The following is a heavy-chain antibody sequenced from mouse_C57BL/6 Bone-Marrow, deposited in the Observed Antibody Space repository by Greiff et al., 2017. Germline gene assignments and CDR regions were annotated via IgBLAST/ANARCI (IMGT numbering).Heavy chain of an antibody. CDR2: ISSGGSYT. Sequence: EVQVVESGGDLVKPGGSLKLSCAASGFTFSSYGMSWVRPTPDQRLEWVATISSGGSYTYYPDSVKGRFTISRDNAKNTLYLQMSSLKSEDTAMYYCARQGGGFDYWGQGTTLTVSS. V-gene: IGHV5-6*01. CDR1: GFTFSSYG. J-gene: IGHJ2*01. CDR3: ARQGGGFDY.